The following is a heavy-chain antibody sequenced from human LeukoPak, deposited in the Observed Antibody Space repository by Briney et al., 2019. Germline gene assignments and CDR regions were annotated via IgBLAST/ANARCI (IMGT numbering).Heavy chain of an antibody. CDR1: GYNFTNFW. CDR2: IYPGDSDT. Sequence: AESLKISCEASGYNFTNFWVAWVRQMPGKGLEWMGIIYPGDSDTRYSPSFHGQVTISADKSISTAYLQWSSLKASATAMYYCASSYSGSYYYFDYWGQGTLVTVSS. CDR3: ASSYSGSYYYFDY. J-gene: IGHJ4*02. D-gene: IGHD1-26*01. V-gene: IGHV5-51*01.